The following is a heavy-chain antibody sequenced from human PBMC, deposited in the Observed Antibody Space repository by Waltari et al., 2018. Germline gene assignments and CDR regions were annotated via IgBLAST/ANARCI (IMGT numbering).Heavy chain of an antibody. CDR3: ARSGNSAWYFGVFLDY. V-gene: IGHV3-23*01. CDR2: ITGSGSTV. D-gene: IGHD6-19*01. J-gene: IGHJ4*02. Sequence: EVQLLDSGGVLVHPGGSLRLSCAASGFTFDTHAMTWVRQAPGKGLEWVAYITGSGSTVHYADSVKGRFIISRDNSNKTLYLQINSLRAEDTALYYCARSGNSAWYFGVFLDYWGQGSRVTVSS. CDR1: GFTFDTHA.